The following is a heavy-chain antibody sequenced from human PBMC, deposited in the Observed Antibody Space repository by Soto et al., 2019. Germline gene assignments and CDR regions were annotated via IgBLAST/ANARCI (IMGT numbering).Heavy chain of an antibody. D-gene: IGHD3-3*01. CDR1: GYNFTGYW. V-gene: IGHV5-51*01. CDR3: ARGGVPTRPFDY. Sequence: LKISCKGSGYNFTGYWIAWVRQMPGEGLELMGIIYPSDSDTRYRPSFQGQVTISADKSISSAYLQWSSLRASNTAMYYCARGGVPTRPFDYWGQGTPVTVSS. CDR2: IYPSDSDT. J-gene: IGHJ4*02.